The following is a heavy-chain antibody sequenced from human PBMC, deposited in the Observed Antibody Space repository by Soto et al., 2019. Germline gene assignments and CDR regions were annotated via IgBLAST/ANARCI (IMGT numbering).Heavy chain of an antibody. Sequence: LRLSCAASGFTFSSYAMGWVRQGPGKGLEWVAVVSIGGSTHYADSVRGRFTISRDNSKNTLSLQMNSLTAEDTAVYFCAKRRGAGGHFDYWGKGALVTVSS. CDR2: VSIGGST. CDR3: AKRRGAGGHFDY. J-gene: IGHJ4*02. D-gene: IGHD2-15*01. CDR1: GFTFSSYA. V-gene: IGHV3-23*01.